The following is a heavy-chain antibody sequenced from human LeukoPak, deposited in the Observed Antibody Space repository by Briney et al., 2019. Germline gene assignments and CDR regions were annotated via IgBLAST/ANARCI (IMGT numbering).Heavy chain of an antibody. D-gene: IGHD3-16*01. CDR3: ARDFFYAPI. Sequence: PGGSLRLSCAASGFTFSSYWMSWVRQAPGKGLEWVSVIYSDGNTYYADSVKGRFTISRHNSKNTLYLQMNSLRAEDTAVYYCARDFFYAPIWGQGTMVSVSS. J-gene: IGHJ3*02. CDR1: GFTFSSYW. V-gene: IGHV3-53*04. CDR2: IYSDGNT.